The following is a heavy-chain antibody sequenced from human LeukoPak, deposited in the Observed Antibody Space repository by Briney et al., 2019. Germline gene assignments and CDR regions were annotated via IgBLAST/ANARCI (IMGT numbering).Heavy chain of an antibody. CDR1: GGSISSGSYY. D-gene: IGHD3-9*01. Sequence: SETLSLTCTVSGGSISSGSYYWSWIRQPAGKGLEWIGRIYTSGSTNYNPSLKSRVTISVDTSKNQFSLKLSSVTAADTAVYYCARFYYDILTGYRGEFDYWGQGTLVTVSS. J-gene: IGHJ4*02. CDR2: IYTSGST. CDR3: ARFYYDILTGYRGEFDY. V-gene: IGHV4-61*02.